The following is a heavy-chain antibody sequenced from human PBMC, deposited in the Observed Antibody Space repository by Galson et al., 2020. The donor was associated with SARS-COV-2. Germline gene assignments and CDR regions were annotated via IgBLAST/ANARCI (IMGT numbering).Heavy chain of an antibody. Sequence: SETLSLTCAVYGESFSGFSWTWIRQAPGKGLEWIGEINSGGDINYSPSLSSRVTLSVDTSKNQFSLKLTSVNAADTALYFCARGRQGVVPSPVLGLGPFYSYYYMDVWGKGTTVTVS. CDR2: INSGGDI. D-gene: IGHD3-16*01. CDR3: ARGRQGVVPSPVLGLGPFYSYYYMDV. CDR1: GESFSGFS. V-gene: IGHV4-34*01. J-gene: IGHJ6*03.